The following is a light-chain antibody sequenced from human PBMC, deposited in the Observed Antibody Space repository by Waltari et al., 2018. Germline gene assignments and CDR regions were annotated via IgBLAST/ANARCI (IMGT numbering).Light chain of an antibody. J-gene: IGKJ4*01. CDR1: QSVKNQF. CDR2: GTF. Sequence: EIVLTQSPGTLSLSPGERVTLSCRASQSVKNQFLGWYQQQKPAQAPRLLIFGTFNRATGIPDRFSGGGSGTDFTLSISRLEPEDFAVYYCQQYGTYPPTFGGGTKVEI. CDR3: QQYGTYPPT. V-gene: IGKV3-20*01.